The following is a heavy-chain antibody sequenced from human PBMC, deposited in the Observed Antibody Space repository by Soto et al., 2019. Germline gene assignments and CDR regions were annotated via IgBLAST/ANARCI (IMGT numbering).Heavy chain of an antibody. D-gene: IGHD1-1*01. V-gene: IGHV3-23*01. J-gene: IGHJ4*02. CDR2: ISGSGGST. CDR3: AKGKRGRRNWNPVFMSYFDY. CDR1: GFTCSSYA. Sequence: GGSLRRSCAASGFTCSSYAMSWVRQAPGKGLEWVSAISGSGGSTYYADYVKGRFTIARDNSKNTLYLQVNSLRAEDTAVYYCAKGKRGRRNWNPVFMSYFDYWGQGTRVTVSS.